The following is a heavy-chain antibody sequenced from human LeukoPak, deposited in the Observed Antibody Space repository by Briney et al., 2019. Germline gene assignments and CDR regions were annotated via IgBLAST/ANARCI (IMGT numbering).Heavy chain of an antibody. Sequence: ASVKVSCKSSGHTFTDYYMHWVRQAPGQGLGWMGWINPNSGGTNYVQKFQGRVTMTRDTSISTAYMELSSLRSDDTAVYYCARGNAVIPAALDYWGQGTLVTVSS. CDR3: ARGNAVIPAALDY. J-gene: IGHJ4*02. CDR2: INPNSGGT. D-gene: IGHD2-2*01. V-gene: IGHV1-2*02. CDR1: GHTFTDYY.